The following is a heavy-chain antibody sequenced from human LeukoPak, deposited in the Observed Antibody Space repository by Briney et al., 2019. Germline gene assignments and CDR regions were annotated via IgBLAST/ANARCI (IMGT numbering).Heavy chain of an antibody. CDR2: IKEDGREK. Sequence: AGSLRLSCAASGFTFSSYCMSWVRQPPGKGLEWVAKIKEDGREKYYVESVKGRFTIPRDNAKNSLDLQMNSLRAEDTAGYFCASHGGHYYGDWGEGNLVTVS. CDR1: GFTFSSYC. CDR3: ASHGGHYYGD. V-gene: IGHV3-7*01. J-gene: IGHJ4*02. D-gene: IGHD3-10*01.